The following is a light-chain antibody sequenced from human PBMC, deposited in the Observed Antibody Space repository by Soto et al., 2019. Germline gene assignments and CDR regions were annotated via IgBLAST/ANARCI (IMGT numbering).Light chain of an antibody. Sequence: QSALTQPASVSGSPGQSITISCTGTSSDVGAYNYVSWYQQHPGKAPKLMISEVNNRPSGVSNRFSGSKSANTASLTISGLQAEYEADYYCSSYTSSSAVVFGGGTKLTVL. CDR3: SSYTSSSAVV. J-gene: IGLJ2*01. CDR1: SSDVGAYNY. CDR2: EVN. V-gene: IGLV2-14*01.